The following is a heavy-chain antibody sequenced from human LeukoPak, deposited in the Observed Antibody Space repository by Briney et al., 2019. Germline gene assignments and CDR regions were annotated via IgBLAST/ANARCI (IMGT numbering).Heavy chain of an antibody. J-gene: IGHJ6*03. CDR3: ARGLNTAEYYYYYYMDV. D-gene: IGHD5-18*01. CDR1: GGTFSSYA. V-gene: IGHV1-69*13. CDR2: IIPIFGTA. Sequence: SVKVSCKASGGTFSSYAISWVRQAPGQGLEWMGGIIPIFGTANYAQKFQGRVTITADESTSTAYMELSSLRSEDTAVYYCARGLNTAEYYYYYYMDVWGKGTTVTISS.